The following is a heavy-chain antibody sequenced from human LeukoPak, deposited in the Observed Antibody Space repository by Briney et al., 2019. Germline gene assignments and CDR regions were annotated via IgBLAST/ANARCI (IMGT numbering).Heavy chain of an antibody. CDR1: GGSFSDYW. V-gene: IGHV4-34*01. CDR2: VNHSGRT. D-gene: IGHD3-22*01. Sequence: PSETLSLTCAVYGGSFSDYWWTWIRQSPGKGLEWIGEVNHSGRTNYNPSLKSRVTISLDTSRNQFSLKLNSVTAADTAVYYCAVHNSGFCYWGQGTQVTVSS. CDR3: AVHNSGFCY. J-gene: IGHJ4*02.